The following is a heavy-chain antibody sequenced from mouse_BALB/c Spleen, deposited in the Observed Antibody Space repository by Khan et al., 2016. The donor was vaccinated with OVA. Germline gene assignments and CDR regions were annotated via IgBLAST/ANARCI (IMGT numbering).Heavy chain of an antibody. J-gene: IGHJ4*01. Sequence: EVQLQESGPGLVKPSQSLSLTCTVTGYSITSDYAWNWIRQFPGNKLEWMGYISYSGSTNYNPTPKSRISITRETSKNQFFLQLNFFTTEDTATYYCARDGYRYDYAMDYWGQGTSVTVSS. CDR2: ISYSGST. CDR3: ARDGYRYDYAMDY. V-gene: IGHV3-2*02. CDR1: GYSITSDYA. D-gene: IGHD2-3*01.